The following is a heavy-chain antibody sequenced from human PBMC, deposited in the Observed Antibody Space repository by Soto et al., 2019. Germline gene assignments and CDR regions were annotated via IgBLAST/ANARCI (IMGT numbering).Heavy chain of an antibody. CDR2: SRNKAKSYST. V-gene: IGHV3-72*01. J-gene: IGHJ5*02. CDR1: GLTFGDHY. Sequence: ESGGGLAQPGGSLTLSCAVSGLTFGDHYMEWVRQAPGKGLEWVARSRNKAKSYSTDFAASVKGRFTISRVESKNSLNLQMNSLMTEDTAVYYCSILEGAWGQGTLGTVSS. CDR3: SILEGA. D-gene: IGHD2-21*01.